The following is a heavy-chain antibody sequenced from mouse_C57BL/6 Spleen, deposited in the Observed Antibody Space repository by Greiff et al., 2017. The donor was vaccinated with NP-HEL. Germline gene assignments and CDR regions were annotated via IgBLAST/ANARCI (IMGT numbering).Heavy chain of an antibody. CDR3: ARGGTTVVYWYFDV. Sequence: QVQLQQPGAELVKPGASVKLSCKASGYTFTSYWMHWVKQRPGPGLEWIGMIHPNSGSTNYNEKFKSKATLTVDKSSSTAYMQLSSLTSEDSAVYYCARGGTTVVYWYFDVWGTGTTVTVSS. J-gene: IGHJ1*03. CDR1: GYTFTSYW. V-gene: IGHV1-64*01. CDR2: IHPNSGST. D-gene: IGHD1-1*01.